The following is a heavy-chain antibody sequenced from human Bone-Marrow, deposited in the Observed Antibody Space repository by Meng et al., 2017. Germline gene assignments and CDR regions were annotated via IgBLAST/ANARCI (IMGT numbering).Heavy chain of an antibody. CDR1: GGSISSYY. CDR3: ARSHDSSGYYYTLAFDI. J-gene: IGHJ3*02. Sequence: GSLRLSCTVSGGSISSYYWSWIRQPPGKGLEWIGYIYYSGSTNYNPSLKSRVTISVDTSKNQFSLKLSSVTAADTAVYYCARSHDSSGYYYTLAFDIWGQGTMVTVSS. D-gene: IGHD3-22*01. V-gene: IGHV4-59*01. CDR2: IYYSGST.